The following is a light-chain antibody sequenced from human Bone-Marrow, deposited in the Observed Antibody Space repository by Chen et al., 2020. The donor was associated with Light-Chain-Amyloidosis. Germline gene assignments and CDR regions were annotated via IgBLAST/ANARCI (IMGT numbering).Light chain of an antibody. J-gene: IGLJ3*02. Sequence: NFMLTHPHSVSESPGKTVIISCTRSSGSIATNYVQWYQQRPGRSPTTVIYEDDQRPSGVPDRFSGSIDRSSNSASLTISGLKTEDEADYYCQSYQGSSQGVFGGGTKLTVL. CDR1: SGSIATNY. CDR3: QSYQGSSQGV. V-gene: IGLV6-57*01. CDR2: EDD.